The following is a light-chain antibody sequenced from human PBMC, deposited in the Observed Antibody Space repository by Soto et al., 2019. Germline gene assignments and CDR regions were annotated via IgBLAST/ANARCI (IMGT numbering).Light chain of an antibody. CDR3: YSAADNVRV. Sequence: SYELTQPSSVSVSPRQTARITCSGDVLAKKYARWFQQKPGQAPVMVIYKTSERPSGIPERFSGSNSGTTVTLTISGAQVEDEADYYCYSAADNVRVFGGGTKLTVL. CDR2: KTS. CDR1: VLAKKY. V-gene: IGLV3-27*01. J-gene: IGLJ2*01.